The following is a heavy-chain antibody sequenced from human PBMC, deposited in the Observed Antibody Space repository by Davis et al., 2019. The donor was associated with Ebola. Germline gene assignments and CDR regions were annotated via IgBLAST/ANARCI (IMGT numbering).Heavy chain of an antibody. CDR2: MNPNSGNT. V-gene: IGHV1-8*01. J-gene: IGHJ4*02. CDR3: ATRGSSREFDY. CDR1: GYTFTSYD. Sequence: ASVKVSCKASGYTFTSYDINWVRQATGQGPEWMGWMNPNSGNTGYAQKFQGRVTMTRNTSISTAYMELSSLRSEDTAVYYCATRGSSREFDYWGQGTLVSVSS. D-gene: IGHD6-13*01.